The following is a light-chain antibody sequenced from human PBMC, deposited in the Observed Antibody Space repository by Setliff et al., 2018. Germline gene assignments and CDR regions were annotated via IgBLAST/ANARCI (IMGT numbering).Light chain of an antibody. CDR3: SSYAGSNNPYV. CDR2: EVS. V-gene: IGLV2-8*01. CDR1: SGDVGGYNY. Sequence: QSALTQPPSASGSPGQSATISCTGTSGDVGGYNYVSWYQQHPGKAPKLMIYEVSKRPSGVPDRFSGSKSGNTASLTVSGLQAEDEADYYCSSYAGSNNPYVFGTGTQLTVL. J-gene: IGLJ1*01.